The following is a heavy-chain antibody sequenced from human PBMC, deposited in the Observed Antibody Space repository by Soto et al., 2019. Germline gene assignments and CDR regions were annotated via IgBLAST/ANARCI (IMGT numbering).Heavy chain of an antibody. CDR1: GGSISSSCYY. CDR3: ARRPRVAARPYYYYGMDV. D-gene: IGHD6-6*01. CDR2: IYYSGST. Sequence: SETLSLTCTVSGGSISSSCYYWGWIRQPPGKGLEWIGSIYYSGSTYYNPSLKSRVTISVDTSKNQFSLKLSSVTAADTAVYYCARRPRVAARPYYYYGMDVWGQGTTVTVSS. J-gene: IGHJ6*02. V-gene: IGHV4-39*01.